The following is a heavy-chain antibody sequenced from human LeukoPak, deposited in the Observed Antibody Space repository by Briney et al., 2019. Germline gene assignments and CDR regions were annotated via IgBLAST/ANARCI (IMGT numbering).Heavy chain of an antibody. Sequence: GGSLRLSCAASGFTFSSYAMSWVRQAPGKGLEWVSAISGSGDSTYYADSVKGRFTISRDISENTLYLQMKSLRAEDTAVYFCARIGYSSSSFDYWGQGVLVTVYS. CDR2: ISGSGDST. CDR1: GFTFSSYA. V-gene: IGHV3-23*01. J-gene: IGHJ4*02. CDR3: ARIGYSSSSFDY. D-gene: IGHD6-6*01.